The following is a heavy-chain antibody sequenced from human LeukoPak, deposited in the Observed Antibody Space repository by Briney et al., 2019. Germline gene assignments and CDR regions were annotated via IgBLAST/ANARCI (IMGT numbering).Heavy chain of an antibody. Sequence: GGSLRLSCAASGFTFSSYWMSWVCQAPGKGLEWVANIKQDGSEKYYVDSVKGRFTISRDNAKNSLYLQMNSLRAEDTAVYYCASWQQLPLTTFDYWGQGTLVTVSS. D-gene: IGHD6-13*01. CDR3: ASWQQLPLTTFDY. V-gene: IGHV3-7*01. CDR1: GFTFSSYW. J-gene: IGHJ4*02. CDR2: IKQDGSEK.